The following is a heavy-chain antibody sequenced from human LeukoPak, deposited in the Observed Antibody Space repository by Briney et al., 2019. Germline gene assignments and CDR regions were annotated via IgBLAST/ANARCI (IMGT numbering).Heavy chain of an antibody. Sequence: SETLSLTCTVSGGSIRSDGNYWSWIRQPPGKGLEWIGSIYHSGSTYYNPSLKSRVTISVDTSKNQFSLKLSSVTAADTAVYYCARVVNPFYYFDYWGQGTLVTVSS. CDR3: ARVVNPFYYFDY. CDR2: IYHSGST. J-gene: IGHJ4*02. CDR1: GGSIRSDGNY. D-gene: IGHD3-16*02. V-gene: IGHV4-39*07.